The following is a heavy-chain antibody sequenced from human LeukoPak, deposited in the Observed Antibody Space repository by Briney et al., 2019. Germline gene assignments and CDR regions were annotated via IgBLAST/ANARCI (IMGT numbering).Heavy chain of an antibody. CDR2: ITPSGDRT. CDR1: GFIFSTYP. V-gene: IGHV3-23*01. CDR3: EKDQIDSGGYSGGFDD. Sequence: GGSLRLSCTASGFIFSTYPMSWVCQAPGKGLQWVSAITPSGDRTFYADSVKGRFTMFRDNSKNTLYLQMNSLTAGDTALYYCEKDQIDSGGYSGGFDDWGQGALVTVSP. D-gene: IGHD3-22*01. J-gene: IGHJ4*02.